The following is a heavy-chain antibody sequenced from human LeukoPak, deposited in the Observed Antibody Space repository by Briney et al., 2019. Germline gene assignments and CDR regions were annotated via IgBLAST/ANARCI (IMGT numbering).Heavy chain of an antibody. Sequence: PGGSLRLSCAASGFTFSSYGMHWVRQAPGKGLEWVAFIRYDGSNKYYADSVKGRFTISRDNAKNSLYLQMNSLRAEDTAVYYCARALYGSGSYSVDIWGQGTMVTVSS. CDR3: ARALYGSGSYSVDI. CDR1: GFTFSSYG. CDR2: IRYDGSNK. V-gene: IGHV3-30*02. D-gene: IGHD3-10*01. J-gene: IGHJ3*02.